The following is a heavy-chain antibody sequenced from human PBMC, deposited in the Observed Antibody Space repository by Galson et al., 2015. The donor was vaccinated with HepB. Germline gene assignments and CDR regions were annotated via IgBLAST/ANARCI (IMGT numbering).Heavy chain of an antibody. Sequence: CAISGDSVSSNSAAWNWIRQSPSRGLEWLGRTYYRSKWYIDYAVSVKSRITINPDTSKNQFSLQLSSVTPEDTAVYYCARSLRADYDYVWGSNRRSGYYYYGMDVWVQGTPVTVSS. V-gene: IGHV6-1*01. J-gene: IGHJ6*02. CDR1: GDSVSSNSAA. D-gene: IGHD3-16*02. CDR3: ARSLRADYDYVWGSNRRSGYYYYGMDV. CDR2: TYYRSKWYI.